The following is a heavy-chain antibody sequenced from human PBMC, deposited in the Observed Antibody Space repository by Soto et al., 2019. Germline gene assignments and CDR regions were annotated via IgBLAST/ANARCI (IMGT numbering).Heavy chain of an antibody. CDR1: GYRFTSYC. J-gene: IGHJ6*02. Sequence: GESLKISCKGSGYRFTSYCIGWVRQMPGKGLESMGIIYPGDSDTRYSPSFQGQVTISASKSISNAYLQWSSLKASDTAMYYCARHGTGPYYYYGMDVWGQGTTVTVSS. CDR3: ARHGTGPYYYYGMDV. V-gene: IGHV5-51*01. D-gene: IGHD3-9*01. CDR2: IYPGDSDT.